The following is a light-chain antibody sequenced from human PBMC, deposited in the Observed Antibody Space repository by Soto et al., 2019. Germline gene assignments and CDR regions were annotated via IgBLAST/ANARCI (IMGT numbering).Light chain of an antibody. CDR2: DVS. CDR3: NSYTSSSTRL. J-gene: IGLJ3*02. Sequence: QSPLSQPASVSGSPGQSSSIPCTGSNSDVGGSNYVSWYQHHPGKAPKLIIFDVSSRPSGVSNRFSASKSGSTASLTISGLQAEDEADYYCNSYTSSSTRLFGGGTKVTVL. CDR1: NSDVGGSNY. V-gene: IGLV2-14*03.